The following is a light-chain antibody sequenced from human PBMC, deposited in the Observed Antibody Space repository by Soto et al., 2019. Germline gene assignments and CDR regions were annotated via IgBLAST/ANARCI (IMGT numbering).Light chain of an antibody. V-gene: IGLV2-14*01. Sequence: QSALTQPASVSGSPGQSITISCTGTSSDVGGYNYVSWYQHHPGEAPKLMIYEVINRPSGVSNRFSGSKSGNTASLTISGLQTEDEAYYYCSSYTTSSTVVFGGGTKLTVL. CDR3: SSYTTSSTVV. CDR1: SSDVGGYNY. J-gene: IGLJ2*01. CDR2: EVI.